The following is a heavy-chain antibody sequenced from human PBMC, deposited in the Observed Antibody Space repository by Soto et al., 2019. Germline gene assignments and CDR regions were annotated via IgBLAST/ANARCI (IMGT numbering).Heavy chain of an antibody. Sequence: EVQLVESGGGLVQPGRSPRLSCAASGFTFDDYAMHWVRQAPGKGLEWVSGISWNSGSIGYADSVKGRFTISRDNAKNSLYLQMNSLRAEDTALYYCAKTQDSFGDAFDIWGQGTMVTVSS. CDR3: AKTQDSFGDAFDI. V-gene: IGHV3-9*01. D-gene: IGHD3-16*01. J-gene: IGHJ3*02. CDR1: GFTFDDYA. CDR2: ISWNSGSI.